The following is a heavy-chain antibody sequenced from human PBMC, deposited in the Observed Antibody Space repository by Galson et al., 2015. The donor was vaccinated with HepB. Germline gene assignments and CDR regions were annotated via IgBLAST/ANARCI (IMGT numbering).Heavy chain of an antibody. CDR3: AQSDSYGHIEY. J-gene: IGHJ4*02. D-gene: IGHD5-18*01. V-gene: IGHV3-7*03. Sequence: SLRLSCAASGFTLSRYWMSWVRQAPGKGLEWVANIKEGGSEKFYVDSVKGRFSISRDESKNSLYLQMNSLKTEDTAVYYCAQSDSYGHIEYWGQGTLVTVSS. CDR2: IKEGGSEK. CDR1: GFTLSRYW.